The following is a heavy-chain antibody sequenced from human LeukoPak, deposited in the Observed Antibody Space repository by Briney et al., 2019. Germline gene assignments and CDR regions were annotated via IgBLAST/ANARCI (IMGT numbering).Heavy chain of an antibody. V-gene: IGHV3-20*04. D-gene: IGHD2-21*01. CDR3: ARAFKYSMSGYYFDY. J-gene: IGHJ4*02. CDR2: INWNAGST. CDR1: GFMFDDYD. Sequence: PGGSLRLSCAASGFMFDDYDMSWVRQAPEKGLEWVSGINWNAGSTAYADSVKGRFTISRDNAKNSLYLQMNSLRAEDTALYYCARAFKYSMSGYYFDYWGQGTLVTVSS.